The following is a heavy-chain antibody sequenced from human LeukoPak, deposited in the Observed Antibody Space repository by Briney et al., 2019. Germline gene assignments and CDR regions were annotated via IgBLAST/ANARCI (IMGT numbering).Heavy chain of an antibody. CDR3: ARGGLGY. CDR2: ISTSGSIT. D-gene: IGHD3-16*01. V-gene: IGHV3-48*03. J-gene: IGHJ4*02. Sequence: GGSLRLSCAASGFTFSDYELHWVRQAPGKGLEWISHISTSGSITSYADSVKGRFTISRDNAKNSLFLQMNSLKAEDTAVYYCARGGLGYWGRGTLVTVSS. CDR1: GFTFSDYE.